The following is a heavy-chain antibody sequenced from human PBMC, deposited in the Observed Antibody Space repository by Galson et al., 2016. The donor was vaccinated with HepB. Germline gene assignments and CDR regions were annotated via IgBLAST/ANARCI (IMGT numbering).Heavy chain of an antibody. D-gene: IGHD2-2*01. Sequence: SLRLSCAASGFVFSDFGLSWVRQAPGKGLEWVASISTRRTTYYSDSVQGRFTISGDNSNNTLYLQMNGLRAEDTAVYYCAKEGCITSCSKDYWGQGTLVTVSA. V-gene: IGHV3-23*01. CDR2: ISTRRTT. CDR1: GFVFSDFG. J-gene: IGHJ4*02. CDR3: AKEGCITSCSKDY.